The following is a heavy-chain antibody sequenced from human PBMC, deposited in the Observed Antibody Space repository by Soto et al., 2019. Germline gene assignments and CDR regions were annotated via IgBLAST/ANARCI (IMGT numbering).Heavy chain of an antibody. Sequence: GASVKVSCKASGYTFTSYGSSWVRQAPGQGLEWMGWISAYNGNTNYAQKLQGRVTMTTDTSTSTAYMELRSLRSDDTAVYYCARERSSGSYYPTDAFDSWGQGTMVTVSS. CDR3: ARERSSGSYYPTDAFDS. J-gene: IGHJ3*02. D-gene: IGHD1-26*01. CDR1: GYTFTSYG. V-gene: IGHV1-18*01. CDR2: ISAYNGNT.